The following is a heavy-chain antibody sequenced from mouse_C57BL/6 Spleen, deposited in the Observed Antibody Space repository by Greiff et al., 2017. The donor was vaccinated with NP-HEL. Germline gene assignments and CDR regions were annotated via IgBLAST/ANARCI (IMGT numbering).Heavy chain of an antibody. CDR2: IWSGGST. V-gene: IGHV2-2*01. CDR3: ARQWFAY. Sequence: VQLVESGPGLVQPSQSLSITCTVSGFSLTSYGVHWVRQSPGKGLEWLGVIWSGGSTDYNAAFIYRLSISKDNSKSQVFFKMNILQADDTAIYYCARQWFAYWGQGTLVTVSA. J-gene: IGHJ3*01. CDR1: GFSLTSYG.